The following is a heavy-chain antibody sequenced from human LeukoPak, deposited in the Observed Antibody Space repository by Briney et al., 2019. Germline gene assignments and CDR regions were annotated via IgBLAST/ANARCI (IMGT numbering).Heavy chain of an antibody. V-gene: IGHV4-59*01. J-gene: IGHJ5*02. CDR2: IYYSGST. Sequence: SETLSLTCTVSGGSISSYYWSWIRQPPGKGLEWIGYIYYSGSTNYNPSLKSRVTISVDTSKNQFSLKLSSVTAADTAVYYCVKGYSGYPGRFDPWGQGTLVTVSS. CDR3: VKGYSGYPGRFDP. D-gene: IGHD5-12*01. CDR1: GGSISSYY.